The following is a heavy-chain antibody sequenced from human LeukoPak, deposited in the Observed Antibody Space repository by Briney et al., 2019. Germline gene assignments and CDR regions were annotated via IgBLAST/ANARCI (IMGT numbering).Heavy chain of an antibody. V-gene: IGHV3-30*19. Sequence: PGGSLRLSCAASGFTFSSYGMHWVRQAPGKGLEWVALISYDGSNKYYADSVKGRFTISRDNSKNTLYLQVNSLRAEDTAVYYCARRSIADSSAFDYWGQGTLVTVSS. D-gene: IGHD3-22*01. CDR3: ARRSIADSSAFDY. CDR2: ISYDGSNK. J-gene: IGHJ4*02. CDR1: GFTFSSYG.